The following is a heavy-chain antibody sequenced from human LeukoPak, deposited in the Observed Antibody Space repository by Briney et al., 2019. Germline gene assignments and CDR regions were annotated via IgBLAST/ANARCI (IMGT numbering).Heavy chain of an antibody. V-gene: IGHV1-2*04. CDR3: ARDLGYGDGDDAFNI. J-gene: IGHJ3*02. Sequence: ASVTVSCKTSGFTFIGYYIHWIRQAPGQGLEWMGWINPKSGDTDYAQKFQGWVTMTRDTSISTAYIDLNRLTSDDTAVYYCARDLGYGDGDDAFNIWGQGTLVTVSS. D-gene: IGHD4-17*01. CDR2: INPKSGDT. CDR1: GFTFIGYY.